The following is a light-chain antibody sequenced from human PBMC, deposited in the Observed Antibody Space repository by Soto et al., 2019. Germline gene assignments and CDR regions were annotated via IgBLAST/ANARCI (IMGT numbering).Light chain of an antibody. CDR3: QQYFTSRT. J-gene: IGKJ1*01. V-gene: IGKV3-20*01. CDR1: EFVTSTY. Sequence: EIGLTQSPGTLSLSPGERATLSCRASEFVTSTYLAWYQQKFGQAPRLLIYGGSNRATGIPDRFRGSGSGTDFTLTISRLEHEDFAVYYCQQYFTSRTFGQGTKVEIK. CDR2: GGS.